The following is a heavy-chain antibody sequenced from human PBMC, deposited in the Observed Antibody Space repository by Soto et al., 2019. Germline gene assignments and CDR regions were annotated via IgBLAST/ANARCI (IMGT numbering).Heavy chain of an antibody. Sequence: QVQLVQSGAEVKKPGSSVKVSCQASGGTFSNFAITWVRQAPGQGLEWVGGIIPTFGTVDYAQRFQGRVTITADESTGTAYLGLRSLRSEDTAIYYCARMDQSLLEGGEWFDPWGQGTLVTVSS. CDR2: IIPTFGTV. J-gene: IGHJ5*02. D-gene: IGHD3-16*01. V-gene: IGHV1-69*01. CDR1: GGTFSNFA. CDR3: ARMDQSLLEGGEWFDP.